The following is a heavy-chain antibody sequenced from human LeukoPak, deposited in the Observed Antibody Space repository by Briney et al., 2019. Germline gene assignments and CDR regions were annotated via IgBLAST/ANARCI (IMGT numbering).Heavy chain of an antibody. J-gene: IGHJ4*02. CDR2: ISGSGGST. CDR1: GFTFSSYA. Sequence: GGSLRLSCAASGFTFSSYAMSWVRQAPGKGLEWVSAISGSGGSTYYADSVKGRFTISGGNSKNTLYLQMNSLRAEDTAVYYCAKQQLVSFFDYWGQGTLVTVSS. D-gene: IGHD6-13*01. CDR3: AKQQLVSFFDY. V-gene: IGHV3-23*01.